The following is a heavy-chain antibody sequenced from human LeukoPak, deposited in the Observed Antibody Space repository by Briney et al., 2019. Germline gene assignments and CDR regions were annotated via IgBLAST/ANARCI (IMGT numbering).Heavy chain of an antibody. Sequence: ASVKVSCKASGYTIIHHHILWVRQAPGQGLEWMGWIHPNGRDTQYAQKFQDRMTMTTDTSITTAYMELHSVTSDDTAVYYCSAHYGPGPVWGQGTLITASS. CDR3: SAHYGPGPV. CDR2: IHPNGRDT. CDR1: GYTIIHHH. V-gene: IGHV1-2*02. D-gene: IGHD3-10*01. J-gene: IGHJ4*02.